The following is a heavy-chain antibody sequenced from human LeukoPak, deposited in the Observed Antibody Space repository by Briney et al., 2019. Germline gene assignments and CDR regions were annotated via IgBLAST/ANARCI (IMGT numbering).Heavy chain of an antibody. Sequence: GGSLRLSCAVSGITLSNYGMSWVRQAPGKGLEWVAGLSGSGGGTNYADSVQGRFTISRDNPKNTLYLQMNSLRAEDTAVYFCAKRGVVIRVFLVGFHKEAYYFDSWGQGALVTVSA. D-gene: IGHD3-10*01. CDR1: GITLSNYG. CDR3: AKRGVVIRVFLVGFHKEAYYFDS. V-gene: IGHV3-23*01. CDR2: LSGSGGGT. J-gene: IGHJ4*02.